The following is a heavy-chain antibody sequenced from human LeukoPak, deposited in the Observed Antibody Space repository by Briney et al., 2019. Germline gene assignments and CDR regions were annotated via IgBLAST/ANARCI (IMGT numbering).Heavy chain of an antibody. J-gene: IGHJ3*02. CDR2: ISGSSSYI. D-gene: IGHD1-14*01. CDR1: GFTFSSYS. V-gene: IGHV3-21*01. CDR3: ARDNPGRLNAFDI. Sequence: GGSLRLSCAASGFTFSSYSMNWVRQAPGKGLEWVSSISGSSSYIYYADSVKGRFTISRDNAKNSLYLQMNSLRAEDTAVYYCARDNPGRLNAFDIWGQGTMVTVSS.